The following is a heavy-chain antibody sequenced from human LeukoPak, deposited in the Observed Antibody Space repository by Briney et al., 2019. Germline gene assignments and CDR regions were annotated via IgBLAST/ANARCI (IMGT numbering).Heavy chain of an antibody. CDR3: ARDLRANRHGAFDI. Sequence: PSETLSLTCTVSGGSISSGVYSWSWIRQHPVKGLEWIGYIYYSGSTYYNPSLKSRVTISVDTSKNQFSLKLSSVTAADTAVYYCARDLRANRHGAFDIWGQGTMVTVSS. CDR2: IYYSGST. CDR1: GGSISSGVYS. V-gene: IGHV4-31*03. J-gene: IGHJ3*02.